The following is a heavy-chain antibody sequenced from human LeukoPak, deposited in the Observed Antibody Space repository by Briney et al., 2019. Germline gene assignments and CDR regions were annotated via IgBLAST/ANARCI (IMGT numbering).Heavy chain of an antibody. Sequence: GGSLRLSCAASGFTFSSYAMSWVRQAPGKGLEWASAISGSGGSTYYADSVKGRFTISRDNSKHTLYLQMNSLRAEDTAVYYCAKGRLRSFPYYFDYWGQGTLVTVSS. J-gene: IGHJ4*02. CDR2: ISGSGGST. V-gene: IGHV3-23*01. CDR3: AKGRLRSFPYYFDY. D-gene: IGHD4-17*01. CDR1: GFTFSSYA.